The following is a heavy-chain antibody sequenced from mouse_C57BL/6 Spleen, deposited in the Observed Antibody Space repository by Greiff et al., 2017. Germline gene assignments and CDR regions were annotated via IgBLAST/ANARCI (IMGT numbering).Heavy chain of an antibody. Sequence: VKLQESGPELVKPGASVKLSCKASGYTFTSYWIHWVRQRPGQGLEWIGMIHPNSGSTNYNEKFKSKATLTVGKSSSTAYMQLISLTSEDSAVYYCARSYYGNYVWFADWGQGTLVTVSA. V-gene: IGHV1-64*01. D-gene: IGHD2-1*01. CDR2: IHPNSGST. J-gene: IGHJ3*01. CDR3: ARSYYGNYVWFAD. CDR1: GYTFTSYW.